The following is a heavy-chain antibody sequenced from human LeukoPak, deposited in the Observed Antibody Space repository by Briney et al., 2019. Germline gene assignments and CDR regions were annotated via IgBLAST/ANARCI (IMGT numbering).Heavy chain of an antibody. CDR1: GFTFSSYA. J-gene: IGHJ1*01. CDR3: AKYFASGSYYKLPH. Sequence: GGSLRLSCAASGFTFSSYAMSWVRQAPGKGLEWVSTISGSGAYTYYADSVKGRFTISRDNSKNTLYLQMNGLRAEDTAVYYCAKYFASGSYYKLPHWGQGTLVTVSS. CDR2: ISGSGAYT. V-gene: IGHV3-23*01. D-gene: IGHD3-10*01.